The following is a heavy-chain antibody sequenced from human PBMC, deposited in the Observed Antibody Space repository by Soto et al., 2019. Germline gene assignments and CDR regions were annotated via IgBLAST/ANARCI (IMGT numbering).Heavy chain of an antibody. CDR1: GFTFRSYA. CDR3: AKGIVYYYDSSGYFSY. J-gene: IGHJ4*02. CDR2: ISGSGGST. Sequence: EVQLLESGGGLVQPGGSLRLSCAASGFTFRSYAMSWVRQAPGKGLEWVSAISGSGGSTYYADSVKGRFTISRDNSKNTLYLQMNSLRAEYTAVYYCAKGIVYYYDSSGYFSYWGQGTLVTVSA. D-gene: IGHD3-22*01. V-gene: IGHV3-23*01.